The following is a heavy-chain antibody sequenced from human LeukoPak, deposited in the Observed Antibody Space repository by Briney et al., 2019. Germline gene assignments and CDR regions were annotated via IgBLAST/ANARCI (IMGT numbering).Heavy chain of an antibody. D-gene: IGHD1-26*01. V-gene: IGHV3-30-3*01. CDR1: GFTFSSYA. CDR2: ISYDGSNK. J-gene: IGHJ4*02. CDR3: ARVPPRVGATHAIGY. Sequence: GGSLRLSCAASGFTFSSYAMHWVRQAPGKGLEWVAVISYDGSNKYYADSVKGRFTISRDNSKNTLYLQMNSLRAEDTAVYYCARVPPRVGATHAIGYWGQGTLVTVSS.